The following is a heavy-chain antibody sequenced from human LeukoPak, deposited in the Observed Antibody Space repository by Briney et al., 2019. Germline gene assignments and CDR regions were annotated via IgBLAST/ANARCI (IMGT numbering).Heavy chain of an antibody. D-gene: IGHD6-13*01. J-gene: IGHJ6*03. V-gene: IGHV3-23*01. Sequence: GGSLRLSCAASGFTFSSYAMSWVRQAPGKGLEWVSAISGSGGSTYYADSVKGRFTISRDNAKNSLYLQMNSLRAEDTAVYYCAREGYSSSWYRGYMDVWGKGTTVTVSS. CDR1: GFTFSSYA. CDR2: ISGSGGST. CDR3: AREGYSSSWYRGYMDV.